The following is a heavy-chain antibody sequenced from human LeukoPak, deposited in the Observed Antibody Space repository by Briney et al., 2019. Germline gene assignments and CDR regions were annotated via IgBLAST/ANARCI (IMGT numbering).Heavy chain of an antibody. Sequence: PGGSLRLSCAASGFTFSSNGMHWVRQAPGKGLEWVAVISFDGSNKYYADSVKGRFTISRDNSKNTLYLHMTGLRPDDTAVYYCAKTTGGWFDPWGQGILVTVSS. CDR2: ISFDGSNK. D-gene: IGHD4-17*01. V-gene: IGHV3-30*18. CDR3: AKTTGGWFDP. CDR1: GFTFSSNG. J-gene: IGHJ5*02.